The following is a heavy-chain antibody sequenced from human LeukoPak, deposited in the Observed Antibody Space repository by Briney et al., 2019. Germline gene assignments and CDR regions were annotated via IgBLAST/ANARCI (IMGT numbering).Heavy chain of an antibody. CDR2: ISHSSRTI. CDR1: GFSFKNYN. CDR3: ARDPPHGMDV. Sequence: GGPLRLSCAASGFSFKNYNLNWVRQAPGKGLEWVSYISHSSRTIYYADSVRGRFTISRDNAKNSMYLQMNSLRAEDTAVYYCARDPPHGMDVWGQGTTVTVSS. J-gene: IGHJ6*02. V-gene: IGHV3-48*01.